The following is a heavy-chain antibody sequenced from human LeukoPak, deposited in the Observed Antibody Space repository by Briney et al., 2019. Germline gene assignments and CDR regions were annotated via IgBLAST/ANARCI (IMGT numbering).Heavy chain of an antibody. V-gene: IGHV3-74*03. Sequence: LGGYLRLSCAASGFSFSSAWMHWVRQAPGTGLVWVSRMADPFTRTYAGSVKGRFTRPKDSRKNTLHLQMNSLRAEDTAVYYCVRDRAGPDYWGQGTLDT. CDR2: MADPFTR. J-gene: IGHJ4*02. CDR1: GFSFSSAW. CDR3: VRDRAGPDY.